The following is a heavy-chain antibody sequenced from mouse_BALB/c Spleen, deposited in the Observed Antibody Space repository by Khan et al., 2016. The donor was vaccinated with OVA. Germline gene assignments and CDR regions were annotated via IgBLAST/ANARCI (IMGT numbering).Heavy chain of an antibody. CDR3: ARNPFAY. J-gene: IGHJ3*01. CDR1: GYTFTSYW. V-gene: IGHV1-52*01. CDR2: IDPYDSET. Sequence: QVQLKQSGTELVRPGTSVKLSCKASGYTFTSYWMNWIKQRPEQGLEWIGRIDPYDSETHYNQKFKDKAILTVDKSSHTAYMQLSSLTSEDSAVYYCARNPFAYWGQGTLVTVSA.